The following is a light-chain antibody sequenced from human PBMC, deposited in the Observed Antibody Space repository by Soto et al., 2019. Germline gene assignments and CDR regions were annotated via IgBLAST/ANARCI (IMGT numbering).Light chain of an antibody. CDR1: QSISSW. J-gene: IGKJ1*01. CDR2: DAS. V-gene: IGKV1-5*01. Sequence: DIQMTQSPSTLSASVGDRVTITCRASQSISSWLAWYQQKPGKAPNVLIYDASSLKSGFPSRFSGSGSGTEFKLTITSLQPDDFATYYCQQYNNYQWTFGQGTKVEIK. CDR3: QQYNNYQWT.